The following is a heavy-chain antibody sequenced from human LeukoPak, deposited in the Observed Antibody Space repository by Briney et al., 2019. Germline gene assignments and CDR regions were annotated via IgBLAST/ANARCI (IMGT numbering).Heavy chain of an antibody. CDR3: ARLPTGAKRGMSD. V-gene: IGHV3-21*01. Sequence: GGSLRLSCAASGFTFSSYSMNWVRQAPGKGLEWVSSISSSSDYIFYADSVKGRFSISRDNADNSLYLQMNSLRAEDKAVYYCARLPTGAKRGMSDWGQGTLVGVS. CDR1: GFTFSSYS. D-gene: IGHD6-13*01. CDR2: ISSSSDYI. J-gene: IGHJ4*02.